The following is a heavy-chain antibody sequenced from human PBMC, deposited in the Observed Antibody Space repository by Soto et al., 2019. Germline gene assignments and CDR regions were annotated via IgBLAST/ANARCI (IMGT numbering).Heavy chain of an antibody. Sequence: GESLKISCKGSGYSFTSYWIAWVRQVPGKGLESMGIIYPGDSDTRYSPSFQGHVTISADESTNTAYLQWSSLKASDTAIYYCARSRRINAGMDVWGQGTPVTVSS. CDR2: IYPGDSDT. D-gene: IGHD2-21*01. V-gene: IGHV5-51*01. CDR3: ARSRRINAGMDV. CDR1: GYSFTSYW. J-gene: IGHJ6*02.